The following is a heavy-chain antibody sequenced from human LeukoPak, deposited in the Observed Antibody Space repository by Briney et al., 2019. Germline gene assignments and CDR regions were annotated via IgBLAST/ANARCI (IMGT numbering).Heavy chain of an antibody. D-gene: IGHD1/OR15-1a*01. CDR1: GFIFTDYG. J-gene: IGHJ5*02. Sequence: PGGSLRLSCAASGFIFTDYGMHWVRQAPGKGLEWLTFIRYDGSDKHYADSVKGRFTISRDNSKNTLYLQMNSLTSEHTAVYYFSKEGTAPKPTGGDPWGEGNPVTVSS. CDR3: SKEGTAPKPTGGDP. CDR2: IRYDGSDK. V-gene: IGHV3-30*02.